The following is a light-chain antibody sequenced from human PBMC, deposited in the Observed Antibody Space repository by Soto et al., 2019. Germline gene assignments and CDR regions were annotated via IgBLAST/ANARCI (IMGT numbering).Light chain of an antibody. V-gene: IGKV1-5*03. CDR2: RGS. Sequence: DIQMTQSPSTLSVSVGDTVTITCGASQSIGNWMAWYQQTPGKAPNLLIYRGSSLQSGVPSRFSGSGSGTEFTLTIVSVQPEDFAVYYCQQFNVYPYTFGRGTKLEIK. J-gene: IGKJ2*01. CDR3: QQFNVYPYT. CDR1: QSIGNW.